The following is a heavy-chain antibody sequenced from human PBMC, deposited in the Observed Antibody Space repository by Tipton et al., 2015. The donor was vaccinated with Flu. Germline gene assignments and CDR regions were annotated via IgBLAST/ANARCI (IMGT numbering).Heavy chain of an antibody. CDR3: ARAIAGADSL. J-gene: IGHJ4*02. V-gene: IGHV3-7*01. CDR1: GFTFRNYW. D-gene: IGHD3-16*01. CDR2: IKQDGSVK. Sequence: SLRLSCAVSGFTFRNYWMTWVRQAPGKGLEWVANIKQDGSVKYYVDSVKGRFTISRDNAKNSLYLQINSLRAEDTAVYYCARAIAGADSLWGQGTLVTVSS.